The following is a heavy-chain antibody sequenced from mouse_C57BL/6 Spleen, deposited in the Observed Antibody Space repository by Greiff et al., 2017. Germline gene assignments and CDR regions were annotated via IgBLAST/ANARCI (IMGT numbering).Heavy chain of an antibody. CDR2: IYPGDGDT. V-gene: IGHV1-80*01. J-gene: IGHJ4*01. Sequence: VQLVESGAELVKPGASVKISCKASGYAFSSYWMNWVKQRPGKGLEWIGQIYPGDGDTKYNGKFKGKATLTADKSSSTAYMQRSSLTFEDSAVYFCARVGGSRRDAMDDWGQGTSVTVSS. CDR3: ARVGGSRRDAMDD. CDR1: GYAFSSYW. D-gene: IGHD1-1*01.